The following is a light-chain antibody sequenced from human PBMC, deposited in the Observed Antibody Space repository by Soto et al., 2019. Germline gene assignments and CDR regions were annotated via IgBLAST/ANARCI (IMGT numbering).Light chain of an antibody. Sequence: EIVLTQSPATLSLSPGERATLSCRASQSVSSYLAWYQQKPGQAPRLLIYDASNRATGIPARFSGSGSGTDFPLTIISLEPEDFAVYYCHQRSNWPPSTFGQGTKLEI. V-gene: IGKV3-11*01. J-gene: IGKJ2*01. CDR3: HQRSNWPPST. CDR2: DAS. CDR1: QSVSSY.